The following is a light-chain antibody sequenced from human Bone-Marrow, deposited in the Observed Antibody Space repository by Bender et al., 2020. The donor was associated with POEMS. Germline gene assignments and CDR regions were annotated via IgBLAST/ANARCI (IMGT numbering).Light chain of an antibody. J-gene: IGLJ3*02. CDR3: CSYTSYTAV. V-gene: IGLV2-14*02. CDR1: TNDVGGYNL. CDR2: DVS. Sequence: QSALTQPASVSGSPGQSITISCTGTTNDVGGYNLVSWYQHHPGKAPKLMIFDVSDRPFGVSSRFSGSRSGNTASLTISGLLAEDEANYYCCSYTSYTAVFGGGTKLTVL.